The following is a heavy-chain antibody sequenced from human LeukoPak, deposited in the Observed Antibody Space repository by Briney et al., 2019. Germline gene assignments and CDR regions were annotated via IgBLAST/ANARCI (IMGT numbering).Heavy chain of an antibody. CDR2: ISAYNGNT. J-gene: IGHJ5*02. CDR1: GYTFTSYG. D-gene: IGHD3-3*01. V-gene: IGHV1-18*01. Sequence: ASVKVSCKASGYTFTSYGISWVRQAPGQGREWMGGISAYNGNTNYAQKLQGRVTMTTDTSTSTAYMELRSLRSDDTAVYYCARVRGKSYDFWSGYPPNWFDPWGQGTLVTVSS. CDR3: ARVRGKSYDFWSGYPPNWFDP.